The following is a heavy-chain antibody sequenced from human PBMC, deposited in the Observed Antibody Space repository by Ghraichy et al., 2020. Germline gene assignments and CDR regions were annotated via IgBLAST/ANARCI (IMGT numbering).Heavy chain of an antibody. V-gene: IGHV6-1*01. CDR3: AAGTTGKSGFGY. D-gene: IGHD1-1*01. CDR2: TYYRSKWFN. Sequence: SQTLSLTCAISGDTVSSNSAAWNWIRQSPSRGLEWLGRTYYRSKWFNDYAVSVKSRITINPDTSKNQFSLQLNSVTAEDTAVYYCAAGTTGKSGFGYWGQGTLVTVSS. J-gene: IGHJ4*02. CDR1: GDTVSSNSAA.